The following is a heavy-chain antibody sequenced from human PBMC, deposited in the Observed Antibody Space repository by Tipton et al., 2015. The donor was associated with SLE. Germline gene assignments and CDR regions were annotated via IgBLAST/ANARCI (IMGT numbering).Heavy chain of an antibody. Sequence: SLRLSCAASVFTFSSYSMNWVRQAPGKGLEWVSSISSSSSYIYYADSVKGRFTISRDNAKNSLYLQMNSLRAEDTAVYYCARKAGYYYDSSGYQRPGDAFDIWGQGTMVTVSS. CDR1: VFTFSSYS. J-gene: IGHJ3*02. CDR2: ISSSSSYI. CDR3: ARKAGYYYDSSGYQRPGDAFDI. V-gene: IGHV3-21*03. D-gene: IGHD3-22*01.